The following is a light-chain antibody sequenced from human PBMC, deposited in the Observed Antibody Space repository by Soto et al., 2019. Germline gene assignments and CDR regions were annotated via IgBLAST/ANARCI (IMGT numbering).Light chain of an antibody. CDR3: SSYPNSSTLV. CDR1: SSDVGGYNY. CDR2: DVS. Sequence: QSALTQPASVSGSPGQSITISCTGTSSDVGGYNYVSWYQQHPGKAPKLMIYDVSNRPSGVSNRFSGSKSGNTASLTISGLQAEDEADYYCSSYPNSSTLVFGTGTKLTVL. V-gene: IGLV2-14*01. J-gene: IGLJ1*01.